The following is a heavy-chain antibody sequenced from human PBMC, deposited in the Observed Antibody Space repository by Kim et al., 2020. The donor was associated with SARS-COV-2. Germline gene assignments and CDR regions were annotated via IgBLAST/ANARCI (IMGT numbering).Heavy chain of an antibody. D-gene: IGHD3-10*01. V-gene: IGHV3-7*01. Sequence: DSVKGRLNISRDNAKNSLYLQMNTLRAGDTAVYYCARGPYFYGSGSQVDYWGQGTLVTVSS. CDR3: ARGPYFYGSGSQVDY. J-gene: IGHJ4*02.